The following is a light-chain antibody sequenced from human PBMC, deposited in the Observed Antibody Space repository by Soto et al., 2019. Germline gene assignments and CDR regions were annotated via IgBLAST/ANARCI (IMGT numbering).Light chain of an antibody. V-gene: IGLV1-51*02. CDR3: GTWDSSLSAYV. Sequence: QSVLTQPPSVSAAPGQKVTISCSGSSSNIGNNYVSWYQQFPGTAPKLLIYEDNKRPSGIPDRFSGSKSGTSATLGITGLQNGDEADYYCGTWDSSLSAYVFGTGTKVTVL. CDR2: EDN. CDR1: SSNIGNNY. J-gene: IGLJ1*01.